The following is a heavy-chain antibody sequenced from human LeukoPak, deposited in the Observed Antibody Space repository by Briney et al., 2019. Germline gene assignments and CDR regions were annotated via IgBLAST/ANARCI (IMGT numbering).Heavy chain of an antibody. CDR2: ISGSGGST. V-gene: IGHV3-23*01. CDR1: GFTFSSYA. D-gene: IGHD3-10*01. Sequence: PGGSLRLSCAASGFTFSSYAMSWVRQAPGKGLEWVSAISGSGGSTYYADSVKGRFTISRDNSKNTLYLQMNSLRAEDTAVYYCAKVASGMVRGINWFDPWGQGTLATVSS. J-gene: IGHJ5*02. CDR3: AKVASGMVRGINWFDP.